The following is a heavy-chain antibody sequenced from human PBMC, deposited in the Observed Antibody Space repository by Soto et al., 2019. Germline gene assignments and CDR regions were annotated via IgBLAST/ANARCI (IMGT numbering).Heavy chain of an antibody. CDR1: GGSFSGYY. J-gene: IGHJ4*02. V-gene: IGHV4-34*01. Sequence: SETLSLTCAVYGGSFSGYYWGWIRQPPGKGLEWIGEINHSGSTNYNPSLKSRVTISVDTSKNQFSLKLSSVTAADTAVYYCARGFRAWQTYYFDYWGQGTLVTVSS. CDR2: INHSGST. CDR3: ARGFRAWQTYYFDY.